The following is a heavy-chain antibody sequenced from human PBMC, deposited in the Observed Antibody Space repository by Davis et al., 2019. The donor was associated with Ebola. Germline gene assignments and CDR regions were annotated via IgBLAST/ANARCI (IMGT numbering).Heavy chain of an antibody. CDR1: GGSFSGYY. CDR3: AREVPYCTNGVCFSDAFDI. D-gene: IGHD2-8*01. V-gene: IGHV4-34*01. CDR2: INHSGST. J-gene: IGHJ3*02. Sequence: PSETLSLTCAVHGGSFSGYYWSWIRQPPGKGLEWIGEINHSGSTNYNPSLKSRVTISVDTSKNQFSLKLSSVTAADTAVYYCAREVPYCTNGVCFSDAFDIWGQGTMVTVSS.